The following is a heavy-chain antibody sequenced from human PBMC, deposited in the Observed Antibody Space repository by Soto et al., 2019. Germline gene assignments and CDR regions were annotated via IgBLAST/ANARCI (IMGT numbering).Heavy chain of an antibody. CDR2: VYYNGNT. CDR3: ARGILAAADYYFDY. V-gene: IGHV4-59*01. Sequence: SETLSLTCTVSGASIGTYYWSWIRQPPGKGLEWIGHVYYNGNTNYNPSLMSRITISVDTSKNQFSLNLTSVTAADTAVYYCARGILAAADYYFDYWGQGTLVTVSS. D-gene: IGHD6-13*01. CDR1: GASIGTYY. J-gene: IGHJ4*02.